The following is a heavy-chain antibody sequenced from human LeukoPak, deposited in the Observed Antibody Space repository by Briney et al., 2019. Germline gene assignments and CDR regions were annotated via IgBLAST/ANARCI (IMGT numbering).Heavy chain of an antibody. J-gene: IGHJ4*02. D-gene: IGHD3-3*01. Sequence: GGSLRLSCAAPGFTFDDYGMSWVRQAPGKGLEWVSGINWNGGSTGYADSVKGRFTISRDNAKNSLYLQMNSLRAEDTALYYCARGTYYDFWSGYPDFDYWGQGTLVTVSS. CDR3: ARGTYYDFWSGYPDFDY. CDR2: INWNGGST. V-gene: IGHV3-20*04. CDR1: GFTFDDYG.